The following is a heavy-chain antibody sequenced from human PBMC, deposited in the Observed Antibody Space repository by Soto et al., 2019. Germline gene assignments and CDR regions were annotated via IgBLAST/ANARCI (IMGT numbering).Heavy chain of an antibody. CDR2: ISSSSSYI. CDR1: GFTFSSYS. J-gene: IGHJ3*02. CDR3: ARIELCYDAIDI. Sequence: EVQLVESGGGLVKPGGSLRLSCAASGFTFSSYSMNWVRKAPGKGLEWVSSISSSSSYIYYADSVKGQFTITRDNAKNSLYLQMNSLRAEETVVYLCARIELCYDAIDIWGQGTMVTVSS. V-gene: IGHV3-21*06. D-gene: IGHD2-15*01.